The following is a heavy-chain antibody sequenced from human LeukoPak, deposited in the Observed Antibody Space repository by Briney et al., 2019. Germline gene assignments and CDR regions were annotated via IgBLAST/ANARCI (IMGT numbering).Heavy chain of an antibody. CDR2: IYYRGST. Sequence: PSETLSLTCIVSGGSVSSGSYYWSWIRQPPGKGLEWIGYIYYRGSTNYNPSLKSRVTISVDTSKNQFSLKLKSVTAADTAVYYCARDLAESDAFDIWGQGTMVTVSS. CDR3: ARDLAESDAFDI. J-gene: IGHJ3*02. CDR1: GGSVSSGSYY. V-gene: IGHV4-61*01.